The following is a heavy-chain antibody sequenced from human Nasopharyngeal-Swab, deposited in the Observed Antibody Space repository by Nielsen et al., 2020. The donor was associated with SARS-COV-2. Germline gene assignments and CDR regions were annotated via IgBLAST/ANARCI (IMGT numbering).Heavy chain of an antibody. Sequence: GASLKISCAASGFTFSSYDMHWVRQATGKGLEWVSAIGTAGDTYYPGSVKGRFTISRENAKNSLYLQMNSLRAGDTAVYYCARTGAGTPYWYFDLWGRGTLVTVSS. CDR2: IGTAGDT. CDR3: ARTGAGTPYWYFDL. CDR1: GFTFSSYD. V-gene: IGHV3-13*01. D-gene: IGHD6-19*01. J-gene: IGHJ2*01.